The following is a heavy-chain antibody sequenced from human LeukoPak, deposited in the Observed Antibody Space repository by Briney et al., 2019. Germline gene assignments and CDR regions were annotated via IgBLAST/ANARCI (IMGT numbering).Heavy chain of an antibody. CDR1: GLTFSSYS. V-gene: IGHV3-21*01. Sequence: GGSLRLSCAASGLTFSSYSMNWVRQAPGKGLEWVSSISSSSSYIYYADSVKGRFTISRDNAKNSLYLQMSSLRAEDTAVYYCARGYSSSSLSSGYWGQGTLVTVSS. J-gene: IGHJ4*02. CDR2: ISSSSSYI. CDR3: ARGYSSSSLSSGY. D-gene: IGHD6-6*01.